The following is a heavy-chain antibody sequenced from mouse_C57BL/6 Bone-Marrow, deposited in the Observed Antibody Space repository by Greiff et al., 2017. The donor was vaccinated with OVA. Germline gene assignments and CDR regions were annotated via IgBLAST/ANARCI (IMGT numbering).Heavy chain of an antibody. D-gene: IGHD2-3*01. CDR2: IDPSDSYT. Sequence: VQLQQPGAELVRPGTSVKLSCKASGYTFTSYWMHWVKQRPGQGLEWIGVIDPSDSYTNYNQKFKGKATLTVDKSSSTAYMQLSSLTSEDSAVYYCARVWGWLLCYFDYWGQGTTLTVSS. V-gene: IGHV1-59*01. CDR1: GYTFTSYW. J-gene: IGHJ2*01. CDR3: ARVWGWLLCYFDY.